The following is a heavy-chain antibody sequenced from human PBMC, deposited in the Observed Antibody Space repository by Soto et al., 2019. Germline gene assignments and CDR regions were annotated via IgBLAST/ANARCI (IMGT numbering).Heavy chain of an antibody. Sequence: GGSLRLSCAASGFTFSSYWMSWVRQAPGKGLEWVAYINKSRSEIDYADSVKGRFTVSRDNARNSLYLQMNSLRAEDTAVYYCARDLSWGSNWYYYMDVWGKGTTVTVSS. CDR1: GFTFSSYW. J-gene: IGHJ6*03. CDR3: ARDLSWGSNWYYYMDV. D-gene: IGHD7-27*01. V-gene: IGHV3-7*01. CDR2: INKSRSEI.